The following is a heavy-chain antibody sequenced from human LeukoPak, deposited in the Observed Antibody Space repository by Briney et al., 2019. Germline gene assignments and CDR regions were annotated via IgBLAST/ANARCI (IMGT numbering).Heavy chain of an antibody. CDR3: ARETYYYDSSGYYNDY. D-gene: IGHD3-22*01. CDR2: INNSSSTI. V-gene: IGHV3-48*04. J-gene: IGHJ4*02. Sequence: GGSLRLSCAASGFTFSRYSMNWVRQAPGKGLEWVSYINNSSSTIYYADSVKGRFTISRDNAKNSLYLQMNSLRAEDTAVYYCARETYYYDSSGYYNDYWGQGTLVTVSS. CDR1: GFTFSRYS.